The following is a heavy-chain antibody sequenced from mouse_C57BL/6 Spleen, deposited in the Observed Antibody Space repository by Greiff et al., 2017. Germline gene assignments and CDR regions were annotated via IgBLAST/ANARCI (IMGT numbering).Heavy chain of an antibody. CDR3: AISFDYYGNLYCYFHV. CDR1: GYTFTSYW. V-gene: IGHV1-64*01. CDR2: IHPNSGST. D-gene: IGHD1-1*01. Sequence: QVQLQQPGAELVQPGASVQLSCKASGYTFTSYWMHWVKQRPGQGLEWIGMIHPNSGSTNYNEKFKSKATLTVDKSSSTAYMQLSSLTSEGSAVYYFAISFDYYGNLYCYFHVWGTGTTVTVSS. J-gene: IGHJ1*03.